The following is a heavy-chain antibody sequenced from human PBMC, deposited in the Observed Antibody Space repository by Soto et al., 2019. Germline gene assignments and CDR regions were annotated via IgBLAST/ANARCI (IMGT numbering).Heavy chain of an antibody. J-gene: IGHJ4*01. CDR1: GFTFNTYD. CDR2: IATTGETT. V-gene: IGHV3-23*01. Sequence: EVQLLESGGGLVQPGGSLRLSCAASGFTFNTYDMSWVRQAPGTGLEWVSSIATTGETTFYAYSVRGRFTISRDNSKTTLFLRVNTLRADDTAIYYCVRHCGGWGHGTLVTVSS. CDR3: VRHCGG. D-gene: IGHD2-21*01.